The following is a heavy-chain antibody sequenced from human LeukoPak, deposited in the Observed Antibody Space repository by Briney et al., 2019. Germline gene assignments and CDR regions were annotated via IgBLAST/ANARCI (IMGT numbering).Heavy chain of an antibody. CDR2: IYPKSGDT. Sequence: ASVKVSCKASGYTFTGHYMHWVRQAPGQGLEWMGWIYPKSGDTNYAQKFQSRVTMTRDTSITTAFMELNILKSDDTAVYYCVRDGYSGGAFDIWGQGTMVTVSS. CDR1: GYTFTGHY. CDR3: VRDGYSGGAFDI. D-gene: IGHD5-12*01. V-gene: IGHV1-2*02. J-gene: IGHJ3*02.